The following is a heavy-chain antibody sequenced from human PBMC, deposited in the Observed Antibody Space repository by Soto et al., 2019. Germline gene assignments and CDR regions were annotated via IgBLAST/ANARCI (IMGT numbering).Heavy chain of an antibody. CDR2: IYHSGST. D-gene: IGHD3-10*01. J-gene: IGHJ4*02. Sequence: SETLSLTCAVSGGSISSCVYSWSWIRQPPGKGLEWIGYIYHSGSTYYNPSLKSRVTISVDRSKNQFSLKLSSVTAADTAVYYCARLDPRGVVYWGQGTLVTVSS. V-gene: IGHV4-30-2*01. CDR1: GGSISSCVYS. CDR3: ARLDPRGVVY.